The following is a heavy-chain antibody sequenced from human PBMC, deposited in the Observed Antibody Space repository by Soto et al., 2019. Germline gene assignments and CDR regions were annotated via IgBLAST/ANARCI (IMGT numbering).Heavy chain of an antibody. V-gene: IGHV3-9*01. CDR1: GFTFDDYA. J-gene: IGHJ4*02. CDR2: ISWNSGSI. D-gene: IGHD3-10*01. CDR3: AKDREPGSGAYYFDY. Sequence: GGSLRLSCAASGFTFDDYAMHWVRQAPGKGLEWVSGISWNSGSIGYADSVKGRFTISRDNAKNSLYLQMNSLRAEDTALYYCAKDREPGSGAYYFDYWCQGTLVTVSS.